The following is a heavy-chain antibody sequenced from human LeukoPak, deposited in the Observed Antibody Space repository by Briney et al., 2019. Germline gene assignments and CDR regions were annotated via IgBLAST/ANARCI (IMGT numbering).Heavy chain of an antibody. CDR3: ARRADGQHHSNYYYYYMDV. V-gene: IGHV4-39*01. CDR1: GGSISSSSYY. CDR2: IYYSGST. Sequence: SETLSLTCTVSGGSISSSSYYWGWIRQPPGKGLEWIGSIYYSGSTYYNPSLKSRVTISVDTSKNQFSLKLGSVTAADTAVYYCARRADGQHHSNYYYYYMDVWGKGTTVTVSS. J-gene: IGHJ6*03. D-gene: IGHD5-24*01.